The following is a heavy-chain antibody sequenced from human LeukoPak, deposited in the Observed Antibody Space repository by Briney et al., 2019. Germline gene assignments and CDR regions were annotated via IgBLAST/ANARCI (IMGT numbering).Heavy chain of an antibody. D-gene: IGHD6-19*01. Sequence: GGSLRLSCAASGFAFSSQAMGWVRQAPGKGLEWVSVISDSGDTTYYADSVKGRFTISRDNSKNTLYLQMNSLRAEDTAVHYCAKDARRTNGWYFFDHWGQGAPVTVSS. J-gene: IGHJ4*02. V-gene: IGHV3-23*01. CDR1: GFAFSSQA. CDR3: AKDARRTNGWYFFDH. CDR2: ISDSGDTT.